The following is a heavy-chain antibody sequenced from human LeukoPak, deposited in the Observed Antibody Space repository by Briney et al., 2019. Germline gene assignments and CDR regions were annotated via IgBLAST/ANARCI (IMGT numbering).Heavy chain of an antibody. CDR3: ARDRSGAFDY. CDR1: GFIFSNYA. CDR2: ISTKGCST. J-gene: IGHJ4*02. V-gene: IGHV3-64*02. Sequence: PGGSLRLSCAASGFIFSNYAMYWVRQAPGKGLESVAAISTKGCSTSYADSVKGRMTISRDDSKNTLFLQMGSLTTDDMGLYFCARDRSGAFDYWGQGTLVTVSS. D-gene: IGHD6-19*01.